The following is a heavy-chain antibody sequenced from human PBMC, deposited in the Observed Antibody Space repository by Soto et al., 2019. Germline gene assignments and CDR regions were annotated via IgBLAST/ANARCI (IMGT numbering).Heavy chain of an antibody. CDR3: ARDRGSYGMDV. Sequence: QVQLQESGPGLVKPSQTLSLTCTVSGDSVSGGYYWSWVRQRPRKGLEWIGYVSPIGTPYYSPSLNSRVSISIDTSKIQLPLEVRSVTAADTAVYYCARDRGSYGMDVWGQGTRVTVSS. CDR2: VSPIGTP. CDR1: GDSVSGGYY. V-gene: IGHV4-31*03. J-gene: IGHJ6*02.